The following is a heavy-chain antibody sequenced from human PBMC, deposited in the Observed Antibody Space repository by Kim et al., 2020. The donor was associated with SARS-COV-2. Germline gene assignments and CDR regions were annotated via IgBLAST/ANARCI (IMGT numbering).Heavy chain of an antibody. V-gene: IGHV3-11*05. Sequence: RFTISRDNAKNSLYLQMNSLRAEDTAVYYCARGRKADIVVVVAADDAFDIWGQGTMVTVSS. CDR3: ARGRKADIVVVVAADDAFDI. D-gene: IGHD2-15*01. J-gene: IGHJ3*02.